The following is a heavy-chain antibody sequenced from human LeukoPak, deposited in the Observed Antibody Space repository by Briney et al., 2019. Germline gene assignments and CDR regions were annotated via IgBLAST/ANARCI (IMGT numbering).Heavy chain of an antibody. V-gene: IGHV1-69*13. CDR3: ARDLTVQLERRRFNDAFDI. D-gene: IGHD1-1*01. J-gene: IGHJ3*02. CDR1: GGTFSSYA. CDR2: IIPIFGTA. Sequence: SVKVSCKASGGTFSSYAVSWVRQAPGQGLEWMGGIIPIFGTANYAQKFQGRVTITADESTSTAYMELSSLRSEDTAVYYCARDLTVQLERRRFNDAFDIWGQGTMVTVSS.